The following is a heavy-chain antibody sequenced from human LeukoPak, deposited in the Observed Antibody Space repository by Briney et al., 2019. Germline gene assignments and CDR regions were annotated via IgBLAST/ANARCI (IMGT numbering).Heavy chain of an antibody. CDR3: AKEFRSGNYIFDN. Sequence: GRSLRLSRAASGFTFSSFGMHWVRQAPGKGLEWVAVISYDGSNQYYADSVKGRFTISRDNSKNTLYLQMNSLRAEDTAVYYCAKEFRSGNYIFDNWGQGTLVTVSS. D-gene: IGHD3-10*01. CDR2: ISYDGSNQ. V-gene: IGHV3-30*18. J-gene: IGHJ4*02. CDR1: GFTFSSFG.